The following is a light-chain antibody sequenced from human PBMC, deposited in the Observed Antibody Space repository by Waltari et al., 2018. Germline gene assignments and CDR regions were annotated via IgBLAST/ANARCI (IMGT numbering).Light chain of an antibody. Sequence: DIVMTQSPDSLAVSLGERATINCESSQSVLYSSNNKNYLAWYQQKPGQPPKLILYWASTRDSGVPDRFSGSGSGTDFTLSISSLQAEDVAFYYCQQYYTTPWTFGQGTKVEIK. J-gene: IGKJ1*01. CDR1: QSVLYSSNNKNY. V-gene: IGKV4-1*01. CDR2: WAS. CDR3: QQYYTTPWT.